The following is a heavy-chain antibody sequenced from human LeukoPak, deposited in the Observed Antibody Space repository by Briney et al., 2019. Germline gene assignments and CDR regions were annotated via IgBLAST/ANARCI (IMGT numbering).Heavy chain of an antibody. CDR2: IKSKTDGGTT. CDR3: TTGDPMVRGVLDY. CDR1: GFTFSNAW. D-gene: IGHD3-10*01. J-gene: IGHJ4*02. V-gene: IGHV3-15*01. Sequence: PWGSLRLSCAASGFTFSNAWMSWVRQAPGKGLEWVGRIKSKTDGGTTDYAAPVKGRFTISRDDSKNTLYLQMNSLKTEDTAVYYCTTGDPMVRGVLDYWGQGTLVTVSS.